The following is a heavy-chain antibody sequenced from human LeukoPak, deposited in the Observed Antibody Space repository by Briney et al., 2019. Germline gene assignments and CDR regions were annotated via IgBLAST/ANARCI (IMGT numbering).Heavy chain of an antibody. CDR3: AKSIAAAGTHYYYMDV. CDR1: GFTFSSYG. D-gene: IGHD6-13*01. CDR2: ISSSSSTI. J-gene: IGHJ6*03. Sequence: PGGSLRLSCAASGFTFSSYGMSWVRQAPGKGLEWVSYISSSSSTIYYADSVKGRFTISRDNSKNTLYLQMNSLRAEDTAVYYCAKSIAAAGTHYYYMDVWGKGTTVTISS. V-gene: IGHV3-48*01.